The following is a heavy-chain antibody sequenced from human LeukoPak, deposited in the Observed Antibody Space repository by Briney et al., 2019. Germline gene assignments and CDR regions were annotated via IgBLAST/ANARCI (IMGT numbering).Heavy chain of an antibody. Sequence: GRSLRLSCAASGFTFDDYAMHWVRQAPGKGLEWVSGISWNSGSIGYADSVKGRFTISRDNAKNSLYLQMNSLRAEDTAVYYCARSRVTVSDWGQGTLVTVSS. CDR3: ARSRVTVSD. V-gene: IGHV3-9*01. CDR2: ISWNSGSI. J-gene: IGHJ4*02. D-gene: IGHD3-10*01. CDR1: GFTFDDYA.